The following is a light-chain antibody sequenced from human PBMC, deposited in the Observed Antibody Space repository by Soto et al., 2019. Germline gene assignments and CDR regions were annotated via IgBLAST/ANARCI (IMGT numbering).Light chain of an antibody. CDR1: GSSIGTNT. CDR3: AAWDGSLNNVP. Sequence: QAVVTQPPSAYGTPGQRVTISCSGSGSSIGTNTVNWYRQLPGTAPKLLIYGNNQRPSGVPDRFSGSKSGTSASLAISGLQSEDEAEYYCAAWDGSLNNVPFGGGTKLTVL. CDR2: GNN. J-gene: IGLJ2*01. V-gene: IGLV1-44*01.